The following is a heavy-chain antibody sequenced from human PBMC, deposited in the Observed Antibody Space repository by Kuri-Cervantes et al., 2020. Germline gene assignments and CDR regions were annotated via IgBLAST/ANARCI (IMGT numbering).Heavy chain of an antibody. CDR2: IIPIFGTA. CDR1: GGTFSSYA. Sequence: SVKVSCKASGGTFSSYAISWVRQAPGQGLEWMGGIIPIFGTANYAQKFQGRVTITADKSTSTAYMELSSLRSEDTAVYYCAKSNSWYAFDIWGQGTMVTVSS. J-gene: IGHJ3*02. V-gene: IGHV1-69*06. D-gene: IGHD6-13*01. CDR3: AKSNSWYAFDI.